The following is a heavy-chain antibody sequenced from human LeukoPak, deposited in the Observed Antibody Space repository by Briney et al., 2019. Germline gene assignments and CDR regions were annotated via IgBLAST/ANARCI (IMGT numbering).Heavy chain of an antibody. V-gene: IGHV3-23*01. Sequence: GGSLRLSCAASGFTFSSYARSWVRQAPGKGLEWVSAISGSGGSTYYADSVKGRFTISRDNSKNTLYLQMNSLRAEDTAIYYCAKDTSKSYYSSNSEYSDYWGQGTLVTVSS. CDR3: AKDTSKSYYSSNSEYSDY. CDR2: ISGSGGST. J-gene: IGHJ4*02. D-gene: IGHD4-11*01. CDR1: GFTFSSYA.